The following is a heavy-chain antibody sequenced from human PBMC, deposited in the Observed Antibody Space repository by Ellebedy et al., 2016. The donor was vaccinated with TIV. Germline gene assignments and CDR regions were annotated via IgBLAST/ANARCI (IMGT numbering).Heavy chain of an antibody. D-gene: IGHD5-18*01. CDR1: GYTFINYG. Sequence: AASVKVSCKASGYTFINYGISWVRQAPGQGLEWMGWISAYNGDTNYAQKFQGRVTMTTDTSTTTAYMELRSLRSDDTAVYYCARAPDLDTPVVDWGQGTLVTVSS. J-gene: IGHJ4*02. V-gene: IGHV1-18*01. CDR2: ISAYNGDT. CDR3: ARAPDLDTPVVD.